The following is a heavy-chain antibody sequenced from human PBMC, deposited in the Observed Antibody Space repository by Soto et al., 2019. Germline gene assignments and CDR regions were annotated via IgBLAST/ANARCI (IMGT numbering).Heavy chain of an antibody. V-gene: IGHV1-46*01. CDR2: INPSGGST. Sequence: QVQLVQSGAEVKKPGASVKVSCKASGYTFTSYYMHWVRQAPGLGLEWMGIINPSGGSTSYAQKLPGRVTTTSDTSTSTVYMELSSLRSADTAVYYCARDGSGDTAMAPKYYFYHWGQGTLVTVSS. D-gene: IGHD5-18*01. CDR1: GYTFTSYY. CDR3: ARDGSGDTAMAPKYYFYH. J-gene: IGHJ4*02.